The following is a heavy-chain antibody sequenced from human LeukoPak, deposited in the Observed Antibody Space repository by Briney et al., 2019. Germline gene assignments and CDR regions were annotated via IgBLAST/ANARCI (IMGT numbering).Heavy chain of an antibody. CDR2: IYPGDSDT. D-gene: IGHD3-3*01. V-gene: IGHV5-51*01. CDR1: GDSFTSYW. CDR3: ARGAWRAPPDY. J-gene: IGHJ4*02. Sequence: GESLKISCKGSGDSFTSYWIGWGRQIPGKGLEWMGMIYPGDSDTRYSPSFQGQVTISAGKSISTAYLQWSSLQASATAMYYCARGAWRAPPDYWGQGTLVTVSS.